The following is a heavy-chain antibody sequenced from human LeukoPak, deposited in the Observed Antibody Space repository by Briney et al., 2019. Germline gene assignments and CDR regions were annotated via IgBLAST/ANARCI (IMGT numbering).Heavy chain of an antibody. CDR2: IRYDGSNT. CDR3: AKDGTSYYYIYY. J-gene: IGHJ4*02. D-gene: IGHD2/OR15-2a*01. Sequence: GGSLRLSCGASGFTFNNYGMHWVRQAPGKGLEWLAFIRYDGSNTYYADSVKGRFTVSRDDSKNTLYLQMNSLRGDDTAVYYCAKDGTSYYYIYYWGQGTLVTVSS. V-gene: IGHV3-30*02. CDR1: GFTFNNYG.